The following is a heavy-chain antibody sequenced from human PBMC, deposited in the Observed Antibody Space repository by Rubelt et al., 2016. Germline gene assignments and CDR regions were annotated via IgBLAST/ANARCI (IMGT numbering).Heavy chain of an antibody. CDR2: IKSDGSST. Sequence: VESGGGLVQPGGSLRLSCAASGFTLSRYWMYWVRQAPGKGLMWVSRIKSDGSSTTYADFVKGRFTISRDNAKNTLYLQMNSLRAEDTAVYYCAMFIGSPNVPRGQGTLVTVSS. CDR3: AMFIGSPNVP. J-gene: IGHJ5*02. V-gene: IGHV3-74*01. CDR1: GFTLSRYW. D-gene: IGHD1-26*01.